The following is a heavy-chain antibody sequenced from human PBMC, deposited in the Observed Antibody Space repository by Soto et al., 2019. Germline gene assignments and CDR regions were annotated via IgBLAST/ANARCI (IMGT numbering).Heavy chain of an antibody. Sequence: QVQLVQSGAEVKKPGASMKVSCKASGYTFTSYGISWVRQAPGQGLEWMGWISAYNGNTNYAQKLQGRVTMTTDTXTXTXXMELRSLRSDDTAVYYCARGAYYYGSGSYYNVSDYWGQGALVTVSS. J-gene: IGHJ4*02. CDR3: ARGAYYYGSGSYYNVSDY. CDR1: GYTFTSYG. CDR2: ISAYNGNT. V-gene: IGHV1-18*01. D-gene: IGHD3-10*01.